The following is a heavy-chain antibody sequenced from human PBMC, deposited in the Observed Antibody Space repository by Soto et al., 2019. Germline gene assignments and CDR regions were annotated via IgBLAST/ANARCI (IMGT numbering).Heavy chain of an antibody. J-gene: IGHJ3*02. CDR3: TSGFTYYDFWSGYYYFDI. D-gene: IGHD3-3*01. CDR2: IRSKVYGGTT. Sequence: GGSLRLSCTASGFTFGDYAMSWVRQAPGKGLEWVGFIRSKVYGGTTEYAASVKGRFTISRDDSKSIAYLQMNSLKTDDTAVYYCTSGFTYYDFWSGYYYFDIWGQGTMVTVSS. CDR1: GFTFGDYA. V-gene: IGHV3-49*04.